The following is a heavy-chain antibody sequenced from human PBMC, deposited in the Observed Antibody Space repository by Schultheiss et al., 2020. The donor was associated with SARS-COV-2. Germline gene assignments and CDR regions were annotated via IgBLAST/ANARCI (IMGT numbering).Heavy chain of an antibody. J-gene: IGHJ6*02. CDR2: ISGSGGST. Sequence: GGSLRLSCAASGFTFSSYAMHWVRQAPGKGLEWVSDISGSGGSTYYADSVKGRFTISRDNSKNTLYLQMNSLRAEDTAVYYCARDHFLREQLVSRSVYYGMDVWGQGTTVTVSS. D-gene: IGHD6-6*01. CDR3: ARDHFLREQLVSRSVYYGMDV. CDR1: GFTFSSYA. V-gene: IGHV3-23*01.